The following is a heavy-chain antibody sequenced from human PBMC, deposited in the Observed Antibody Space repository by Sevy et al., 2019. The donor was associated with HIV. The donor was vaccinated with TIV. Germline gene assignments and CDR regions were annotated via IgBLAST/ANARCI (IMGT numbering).Heavy chain of an antibody. J-gene: IGHJ4*02. D-gene: IGHD6-19*01. CDR3: AKGTGIAVAGIYEY. Sequence: GGSLRLSCAASGFTFSSYGMHWVRQAPGKGLEWVAFIRYDGSNKYYVDSVKGRFTISRDNSKNTLYLQMNSLRAEDTAVYYCAKGTGIAVAGIYEYWGQGTLVTVSS. CDR1: GFTFSSYG. CDR2: IRYDGSNK. V-gene: IGHV3-30*02.